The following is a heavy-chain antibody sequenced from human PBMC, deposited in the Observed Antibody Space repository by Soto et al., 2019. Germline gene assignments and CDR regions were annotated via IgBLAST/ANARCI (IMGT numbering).Heavy chain of an antibody. J-gene: IGHJ4*02. D-gene: IGHD5-12*01. V-gene: IGHV4-39*01. Sequence: SETLSLTCTVSGGSISSSSYYWGWIRQPPGKGLEWIGSIYYSGSTYYNPSLKSRVTISVDTSKNQFSLKLSSVTAADTAVYYCARQGTRDGYKFDCWGQGTLVTVSS. CDR2: IYYSGST. CDR1: GGSISSSSYY. CDR3: ARQGTRDGYKFDC.